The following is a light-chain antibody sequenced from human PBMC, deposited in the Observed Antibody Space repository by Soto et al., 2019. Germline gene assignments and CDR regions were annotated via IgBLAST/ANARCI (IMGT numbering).Light chain of an antibody. Sequence: AIRMTQSPSSFSASTGDRVTITCRASQGISSYLAWYQQKPGKAPKLLIYAASTLQSGVPSRFSGSRSGTDFTLTIGCLQSEDFANYYCQLYYSYPQTFGPGTKLQIK. CDR2: AAS. CDR3: QLYYSYPQT. V-gene: IGKV1-8*01. CDR1: QGISSY. J-gene: IGKJ2*01.